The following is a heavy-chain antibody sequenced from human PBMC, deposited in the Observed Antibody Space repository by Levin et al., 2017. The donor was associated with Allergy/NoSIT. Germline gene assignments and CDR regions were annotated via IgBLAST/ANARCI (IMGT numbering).Heavy chain of an antibody. CDR2: IYHSGST. CDR3: AREGGSYYPYYFDY. V-gene: IGHV4-38-2*02. D-gene: IGHD1-26*01. J-gene: IGHJ4*02. CDR1: GYSISNGYY. Sequence: RAGGSLRLSCAVSGYSISNGYYWGWIRQPPGKGLEWIGSIYHSGSTYYNPSLKSRVTISVDTSKNHFSLKLSSVTAADTAVYYCAREGGSYYPYYFDYWGQGTLITVSS.